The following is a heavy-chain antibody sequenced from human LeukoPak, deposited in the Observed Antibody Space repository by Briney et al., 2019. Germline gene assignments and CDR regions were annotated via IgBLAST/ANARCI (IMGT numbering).Heavy chain of an antibody. V-gene: IGHV1-18*01. Sequence: ASVKVSCKASGYTFTSYGISWMRQAPGQGLEWMGWISTYNGNTDYAQKFQGRVTMTTDTSTNTAYMELRSLRSGDTAVYFCARDFRIMTKYVGVGVRYFHHHAMDVWGQGTTVTVSS. J-gene: IGHJ6*02. CDR3: ARDFRIMTKYVGVGVRYFHHHAMDV. CDR2: ISTYNGNT. CDR1: GYTFTSYG. D-gene: IGHD3-3*01.